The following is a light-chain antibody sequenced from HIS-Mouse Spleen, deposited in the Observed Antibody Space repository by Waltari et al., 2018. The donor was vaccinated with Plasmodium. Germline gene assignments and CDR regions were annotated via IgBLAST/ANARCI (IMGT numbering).Light chain of an antibody. CDR3: YSTDSSGNHRV. V-gene: IGLV3-10*01. CDR1: ALPKQY. Sequence: SYELTQPPSVSVSPGQTARITCSGDALPKQYAYWYQQKSGQAPVLVINEDSKRTSGIPERFSGSSSGTMATLTISGAQVEDEADYYCYSTDSSGNHRVFGGGTKLTVL. CDR2: EDS. J-gene: IGLJ3*02.